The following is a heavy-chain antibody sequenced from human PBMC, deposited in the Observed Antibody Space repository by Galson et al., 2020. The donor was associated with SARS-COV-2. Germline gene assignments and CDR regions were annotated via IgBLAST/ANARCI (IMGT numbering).Heavy chain of an antibody. D-gene: IGHD1-7*01. V-gene: IGHV1-18*01. CDR2: ISTYNGNT. CDR1: GYTFNTYG. J-gene: IGHJ3*02. CDR3: ARVGKRTTYCDAFDI. Sequence: ASVKVSCKASGYTFNTYGITWVRQAPGQGLEWMGWISTYNGNTNYTQKLQGRVTLTTDTSTTTAYMEMRSLRSDDTAVYYCARVGKRTTYCDAFDIWCQGTTVIVSS.